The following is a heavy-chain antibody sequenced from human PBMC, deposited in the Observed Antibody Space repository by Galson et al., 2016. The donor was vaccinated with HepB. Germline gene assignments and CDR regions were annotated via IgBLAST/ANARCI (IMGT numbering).Heavy chain of an antibody. CDR1: GFTFSNYA. Sequence: SLRLSCAASGFTFSNYAMGWVRQAPGKGPEWVSAISGVSDRTYYAGSMKDRFIISRDDSRNMLFLQLNSLRAEDTAIYYCAKESPYSNVRQYYLENWGLGTLVTVSS. CDR2: ISGVSDRT. V-gene: IGHV3-23*01. CDR3: AKESPYSNVRQYYLEN. J-gene: IGHJ4*01. D-gene: IGHD4-11*01.